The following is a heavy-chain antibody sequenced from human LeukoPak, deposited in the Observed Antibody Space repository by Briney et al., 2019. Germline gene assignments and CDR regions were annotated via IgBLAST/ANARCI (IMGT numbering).Heavy chain of an antibody. CDR1: GYTFTGYY. D-gene: IGHD3-10*01. Sequence: ASVKVSCKASGYTFTGYYMHWVRQAPGQGLEWMGWINPNSGGTNYAQKFQGRVTMTRDTSISTAYMELSRLRSDDTAVYYCAREYYYGSGSYLIWFDPWGQGTLVTVSS. V-gene: IGHV1-2*02. CDR3: AREYYYGSGSYLIWFDP. J-gene: IGHJ5*02. CDR2: INPNSGGT.